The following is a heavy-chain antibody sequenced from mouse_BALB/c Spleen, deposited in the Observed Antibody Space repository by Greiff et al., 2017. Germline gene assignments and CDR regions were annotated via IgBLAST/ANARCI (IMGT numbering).Heavy chain of an antibody. Sequence: VQLQQSGAELVRPGASVTLSCKASGYTFTDYEMHWVKQTPVHGLEWIGAIDPETGGTAYNQKFKGKATLTADKSSSTAYMELRSLTSEDSAVYYCTREDDGPYFDYWGQGTTLTVSS. D-gene: IGHD1-2*01. CDR1: GYTFTDYE. CDR3: TREDDGPYFDY. V-gene: IGHV1-15*01. CDR2: IDPETGGT. J-gene: IGHJ2*01.